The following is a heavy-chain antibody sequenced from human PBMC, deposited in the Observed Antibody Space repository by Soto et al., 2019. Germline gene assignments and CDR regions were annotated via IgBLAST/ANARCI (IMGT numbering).Heavy chain of an antibody. D-gene: IGHD6-19*01. CDR2: IYYSGST. J-gene: IGHJ6*02. Sequence: SETLSLTCTVSGGSISSYYWSWIRQPPGKGLEWIGYIYYSGSTNYNPSLKSRVTISVDTSENQFSLKLSSVTAADTAVYYCARDLYSSGWYVILYGMDVWGQGTTVTVSS. CDR3: ARDLYSSGWYVILYGMDV. V-gene: IGHV4-59*01. CDR1: GGSISSYY.